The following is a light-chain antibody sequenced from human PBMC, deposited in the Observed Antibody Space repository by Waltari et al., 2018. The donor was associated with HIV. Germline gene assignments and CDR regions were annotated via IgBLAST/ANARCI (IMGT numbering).Light chain of an antibody. V-gene: IGLV3-21*02. J-gene: IGLJ3*02. CDR3: QVRDGSGDHSRV. CDR1: NIGSES. Sequence: SYVLTQPPSVSVAPGQTARITCGRDNIGSESVHWYQQKPGQAPVLVVYDGRDRPSGIPGRVSGSNSGNTASLTISRVEAGDEADYYCQVRDGSGDHSRVFGGGTKLTVL. CDR2: DGR.